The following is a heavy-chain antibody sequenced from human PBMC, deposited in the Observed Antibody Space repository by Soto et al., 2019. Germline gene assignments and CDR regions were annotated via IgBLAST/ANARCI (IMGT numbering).Heavy chain of an antibody. CDR2: INHSGST. J-gene: IGHJ6*02. Sequence: ASETLSLTCAVYGGSFSGYYWSWIRQPPGKGLEWIGEINHSGSTNYNPSLKSRVTISVDTSKNQFSLKLSSVTAADTAVYYCARDGGYYYGMDVWGQGTTVTVSS. V-gene: IGHV4-34*01. CDR3: ARDGGYYYGMDV. CDR1: GGSFSGYY.